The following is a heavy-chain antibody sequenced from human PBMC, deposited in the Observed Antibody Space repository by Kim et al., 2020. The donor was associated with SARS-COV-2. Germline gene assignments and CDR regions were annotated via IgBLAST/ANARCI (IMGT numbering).Heavy chain of an antibody. CDR1: GFTFDDYA. J-gene: IGHJ4*02. D-gene: IGHD3-10*01. CDR3: AKDFYRVRGAMKGYYFDY. Sequence: GGSLILSCAASGFTFDDYAMHWVRQAPGKGLEWVSGISWNSGSIGYADSVKGRFTISRDNAKNSLYLQMNSLRAEDTALYYCAKDFYRVRGAMKGYYFDYWGQGTLVTVSS. CDR2: ISWNSGSI. V-gene: IGHV3-9*01.